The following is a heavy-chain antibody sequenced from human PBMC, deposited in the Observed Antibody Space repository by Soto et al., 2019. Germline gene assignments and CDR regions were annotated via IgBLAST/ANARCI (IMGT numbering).Heavy chain of an antibody. D-gene: IGHD2-21*02. J-gene: IGHJ5*02. V-gene: IGHV3-49*04. CDR2: IRSKDNGGTT. CDR3: TRVVGDSKTDR. CDR1: GFTFGSYG. Sequence: EVQLVESGGGLVQPGRSLRVSCTGSGFTFGSYGMSWVRHAPGKGLEWIGFIRSKDNGGTTEYAASVRGRFSISRDDSKSIAYLHMNSLKTEYTAVYYCTRVVGDSKTDRWGQGTLVTVSS.